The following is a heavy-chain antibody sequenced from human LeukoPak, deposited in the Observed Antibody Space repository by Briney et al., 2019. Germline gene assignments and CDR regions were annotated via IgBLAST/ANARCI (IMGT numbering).Heavy chain of an antibody. CDR3: ARLSSGGYYYSAY. J-gene: IGHJ4*02. V-gene: IGHV5-51*01. D-gene: IGHD3-22*01. Sequence: GESLKISCQGYGYSFTNFCIGWVRQMPGKGLEWMGIISPGDSKTRYSPSFQGQVTISADKSISTAYLQWSSLKASGTAMYYCARLSSGGYYYSAYWGQGTLVTVSS. CDR1: GYSFTNFC. CDR2: ISPGDSKT.